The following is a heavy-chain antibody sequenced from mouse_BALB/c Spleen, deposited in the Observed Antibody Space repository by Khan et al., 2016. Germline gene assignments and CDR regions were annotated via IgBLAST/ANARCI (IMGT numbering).Heavy chain of an antibody. CDR2: IHYSGST. V-gene: IGHV3-1*02. D-gene: IGHD3-1*01. CDR3: ASWGRTARADDHVMDY. CDR1: GYSITSGYS. J-gene: IGHJ4*01. Sequence: QLEESGPDLVKPSQSLSLTCTVTGYSITSGYSWHWIRQFPGNKLEWMGYIHYSGSTNYNPSLKRRISITRATSKNQFLLPFNALTTGDKATYYGASWGRTARADDHVMDYWGQGTSVT.